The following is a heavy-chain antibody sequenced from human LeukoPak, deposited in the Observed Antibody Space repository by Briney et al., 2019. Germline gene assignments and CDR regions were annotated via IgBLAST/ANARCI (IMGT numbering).Heavy chain of an antibody. D-gene: IGHD3-22*01. V-gene: IGHV1-2*02. CDR1: VYTFTGYY. Sequence: GASVKVSCKASVYTFTGYYMHWVRQAPGQGLEWMGWINPNSGGTNYAQKFQGRVIMTRDTSISTAYMALSRLRSDDTAVYYCARYYYDTSSAFDIWGQGTMVTVSS. CDR2: INPNSGGT. J-gene: IGHJ3*02. CDR3: ARYYYDTSSAFDI.